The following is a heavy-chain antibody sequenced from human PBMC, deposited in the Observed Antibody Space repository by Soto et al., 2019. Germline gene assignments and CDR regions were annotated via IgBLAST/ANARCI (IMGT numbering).Heavy chain of an antibody. CDR2: AYHSGST. CDR3: ARSPPSSYYGGSGTFDY. CDR1: GGFTSTNNW. D-gene: IGHD3-10*01. J-gene: IGHJ4*02. V-gene: IGHV4-4*02. Sequence: QLQLQESGPGLVRPSGTLSLTCAVSGGFTSTNNWWSWVRQPPGKGLEWIGDAYHSGSTEYNPSLKSRVRISVDKSKNQISLKLTSATAADTAVYYCARSPPSSYYGGSGTFDYWGQGILVTVSS.